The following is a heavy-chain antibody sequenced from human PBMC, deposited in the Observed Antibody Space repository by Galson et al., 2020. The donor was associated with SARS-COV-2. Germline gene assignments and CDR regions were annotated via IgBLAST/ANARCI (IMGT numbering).Heavy chain of an antibody. CDR2: VSYSGTT. J-gene: IGHJ4*02. CDR3: AREAGNSWYFDY. Sequence: SETLSLTCNVSSGSISSSRYYWGWIRQPPGRGLEWIGSVSYSGTTYYKPSLKSRVTVSVDTSKNLFSLRLTSVTAADTAVSYCAREAGNSWYFDYWAQGTLVTVSS. CDR1: SGSISSSRYY. D-gene: IGHD6-13*01. V-gene: IGHV4-39*07.